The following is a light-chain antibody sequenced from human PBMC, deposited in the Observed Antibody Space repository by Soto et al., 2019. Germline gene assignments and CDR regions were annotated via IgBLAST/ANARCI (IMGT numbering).Light chain of an antibody. V-gene: IGLV4-69*01. CDR3: QTWGTVHWV. Sequence: QAVVTQSPSASASLGASVKLTCTLSSGHSSYAIAWHQQQPEKGPRYLMKLNSDGSHSKGDGIPDRFSGSSSGAERYLTISSLQSEDEADYYCQTWGTVHWVFGGGTQLTVL. J-gene: IGLJ3*02. CDR2: LNSDGSH. CDR1: SGHSSYA.